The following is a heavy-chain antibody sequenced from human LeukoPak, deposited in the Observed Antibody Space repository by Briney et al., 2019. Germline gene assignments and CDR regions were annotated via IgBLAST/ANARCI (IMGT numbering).Heavy chain of an antibody. CDR2: INSDGSTA. CDR3: TRAGSYRHDY. D-gene: IGHD2-21*01. CDR1: GFTLSSYW. V-gene: IGHV3-74*01. Sequence: PGGSLRLSCAASGFTLSSYWMHWVRQAPGEGLVWVSRINSDGSTANYADSVKGRFTISRDNAKNTLYLQMNSLRGDDTAMYYCTRAGSYRHDYWGQGTLVTVSS. J-gene: IGHJ4*02.